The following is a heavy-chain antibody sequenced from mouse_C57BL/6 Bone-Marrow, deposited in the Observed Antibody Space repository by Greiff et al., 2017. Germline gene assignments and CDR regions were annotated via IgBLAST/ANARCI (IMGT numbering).Heavy chain of an antibody. D-gene: IGHD1-1*01. J-gene: IGHJ2*01. Sequence: QVQLQQPGAELVKPGASVKLSCKASGYTFTSYWMHWVKQRPGQGLEWIGMIHPNSGSTNYNEKFKSKATLTVDKSSSTAYMQLSSLTSEASAVYYCARAYGSSCRFHYWGQGTTLTVSS. CDR3: ARAYGSSCRFHY. CDR1: GYTFTSYW. CDR2: IHPNSGST. V-gene: IGHV1-64*01.